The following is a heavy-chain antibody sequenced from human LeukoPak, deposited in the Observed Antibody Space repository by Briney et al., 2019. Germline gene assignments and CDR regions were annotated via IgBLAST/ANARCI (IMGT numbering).Heavy chain of an antibody. CDR2: ISAHNGNT. CDR1: GYTFTTHG. Sequence: ASVNVSCTASGYTFTTHGIAWVRQAPGQGLEWMGWISAHNGNTNYEQSLQGRVTMTTDTSTNTAYMELRSLRSDDTAVYYCARDGYFDLWGRGTLVTVSS. CDR3: ARDGYFDL. V-gene: IGHV1-18*01. J-gene: IGHJ2*01.